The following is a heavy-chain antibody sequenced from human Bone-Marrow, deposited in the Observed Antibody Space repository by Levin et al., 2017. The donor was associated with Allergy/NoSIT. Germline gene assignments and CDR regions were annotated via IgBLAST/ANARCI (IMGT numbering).Heavy chain of an antibody. CDR1: GFTFSSYA. V-gene: IGHV3-23*01. Sequence: PGGSLRLSCAASGFTFSSYAMSWVRQAPGKGLQWVSAISGGGSSTYYADSVRGRFTISRDHSKNTLYLQINSRRAEETDVYYCAKELNLEVWAIHFDYWGQGALVTVYS. CDR2: ISGGGSST. J-gene: IGHJ4*02. CDR3: AKELNLEVWAIHFDY. D-gene: IGHD2-21*01.